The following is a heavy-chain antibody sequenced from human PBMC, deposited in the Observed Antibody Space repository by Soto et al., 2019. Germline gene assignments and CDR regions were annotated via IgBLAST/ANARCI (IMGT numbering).Heavy chain of an antibody. CDR2: IRKDGSEK. Sequence: EVQLVESGGGLVQPGGSLRLSCAASGFSISSYWMNWARQAPGQGLEWVAIIRKDGSEKYYVDSVKGRFTISRDHAKNSLYLQMNSPRDDDTSVCYCAGGRGWLSDYWGRGTLVTVSS. D-gene: IGHD3-16*01. CDR3: AGGRGWLSDY. CDR1: GFSISSYW. V-gene: IGHV3-7*03. J-gene: IGHJ4*02.